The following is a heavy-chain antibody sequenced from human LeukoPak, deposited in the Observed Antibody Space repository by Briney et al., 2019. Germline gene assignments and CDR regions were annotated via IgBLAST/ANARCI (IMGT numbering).Heavy chain of an antibody. CDR3: ARDKRHSYGRYFAH. V-gene: IGHV4-59*01. CDR1: GDSISTYH. Sequence: SETLSLTCSVSGDSISTYHWNWIRKPPGKGLEWMAYMQSTGNSKYNPSLKSRATMSVDTSKNQVVLNLSSVTAADTAVYYCARDKRHSYGRYFAHWGQGMLVTVSS. CDR2: MQSTGNS. J-gene: IGHJ4*02. D-gene: IGHD5-18*01.